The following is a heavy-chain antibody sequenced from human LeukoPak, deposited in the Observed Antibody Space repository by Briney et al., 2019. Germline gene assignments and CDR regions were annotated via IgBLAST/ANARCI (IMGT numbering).Heavy chain of an antibody. J-gene: IGHJ4*02. Sequence: GGSLRLSCAASGFTFNTYAMNWVRQAPGKGLEWVSAISDSGGSTYYADSVKGRFTISRDNSKDTVYLQIHRLRAEDTAVYYCAKGKGSSSSSIDWWGQGTLVTVSS. CDR1: GFTFNTYA. CDR2: ISDSGGST. CDR3: AKGKGSSSSSIDW. D-gene: IGHD2-15*01. V-gene: IGHV3-23*01.